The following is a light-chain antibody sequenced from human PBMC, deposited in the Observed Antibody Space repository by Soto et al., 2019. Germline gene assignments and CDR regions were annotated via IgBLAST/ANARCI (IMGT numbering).Light chain of an antibody. CDR1: QSVSGNY. CDR3: PQYGSSPLPGGSPLP. Sequence: ENVLTQSPGTLSLSPGERATLSCRASQSVSGNYLAWYQHKPGQAPRLLIYGASSRATGIADRFSGSGSGTDFPLTISRLEPEDFAVYYCPQYGSSPLPGGSPLPFGGGTKVEIK. V-gene: IGKV3-20*01. CDR2: GAS. J-gene: IGKJ4*01.